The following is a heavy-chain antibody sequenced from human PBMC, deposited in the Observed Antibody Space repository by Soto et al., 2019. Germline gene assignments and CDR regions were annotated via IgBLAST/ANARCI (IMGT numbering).Heavy chain of an antibody. CDR3: LPTNIAAAGSFDY. D-gene: IGHD6-13*01. CDR2: INRSGSST. CDR1: GFPFSNNW. J-gene: IGHJ4*02. V-gene: IGHV3-74*01. Sequence: GGSLRLSCAASGFPFSNNWMHWVRQTPGKGLVWVSAINRSGSSTYYADSVKGRFTISRDNSKNTLYLQMNSLRAEDTAVYYCLPTNIAAAGSFDYWGQGTLVTVSS.